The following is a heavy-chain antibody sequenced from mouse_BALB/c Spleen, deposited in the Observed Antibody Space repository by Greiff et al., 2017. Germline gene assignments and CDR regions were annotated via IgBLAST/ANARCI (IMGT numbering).Heavy chain of an antibody. D-gene: IGHD2-4*01. CDR1: GYTFTDHA. CDR3: KNYDYEYFDV. J-gene: IGHJ1*01. Sequence: QVHVKQSDAELVKPGASVKISCKASGYTFTDHAIHWVKQKPEQGLEWIGYISPGNSDIKYNEKFKGKATLTADKSSSTAYMQLNSLTSEDSAVYFCKNYDYEYFDVWGAGTTVTVSS. CDR2: ISPGNSDI. V-gene: IGHV1S53*02.